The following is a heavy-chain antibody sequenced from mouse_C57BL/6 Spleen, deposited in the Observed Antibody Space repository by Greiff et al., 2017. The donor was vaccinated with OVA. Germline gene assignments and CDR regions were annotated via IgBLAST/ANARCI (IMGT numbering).Heavy chain of an antibody. D-gene: IGHD2-4*01. CDR1: GYTFTSYG. V-gene: IGHV1-81*01. CDR2: IYPRSGNT. CDR3: APIYDDYDEWEVDY. J-gene: IGHJ2*01. Sequence: VQLQQSGAELARPGASVKLSCKASGYTFTSYGISWVKQRTGQGLEWIGEIYPRSGNTYYNEKFKGKATLTADKSSSTAYMELRSLTSEDSAVDCGAPIYDDYDEWEVDYWGQGTTLTVSS.